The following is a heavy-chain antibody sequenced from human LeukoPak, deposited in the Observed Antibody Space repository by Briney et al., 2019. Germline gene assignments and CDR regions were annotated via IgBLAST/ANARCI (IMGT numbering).Heavy chain of an antibody. CDR1: GGSISSSNYY. Sequence: SETLSLTCTVSGGSISSSNYYWGWIRQPPGKGLEWIGNIYHSGSTYKNPSLKSRVTISLDTSKNQFSLKLSSVTAADTAMYYCARLSGAPVRHPIYHFDYWGQGTLVAVSS. CDR2: IYHSGST. CDR3: ARLSGAPVRHPIYHFDY. V-gene: IGHV4-39*07. D-gene: IGHD2-2*02. J-gene: IGHJ4*02.